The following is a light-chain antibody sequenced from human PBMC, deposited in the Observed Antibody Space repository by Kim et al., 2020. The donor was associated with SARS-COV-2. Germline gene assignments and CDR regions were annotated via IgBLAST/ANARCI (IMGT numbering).Light chain of an antibody. CDR3: QSYDDFNRV. V-gene: IGLV6-57*01. CDR1: SGNIASSY. Sequence: NFMLTQPHSVSGSPGKTITISCTRSSGNIASSYVQWYQQRPGSSPTTLIYEDNQRTPGVPERFSGSVDSSSNSASLTISGLETEDEADYFCQSYDDFNRVFGGGTKLTVL. CDR2: EDN. J-gene: IGLJ3*02.